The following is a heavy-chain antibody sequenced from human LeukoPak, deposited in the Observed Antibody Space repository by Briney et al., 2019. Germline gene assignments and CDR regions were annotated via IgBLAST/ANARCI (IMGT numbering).Heavy chain of an antibody. CDR1: GYTFTSYG. D-gene: IGHD2-2*02. J-gene: IGHJ4*02. V-gene: IGHV1-18*01. CDR3: ARDIVVVPAAIRPFDY. Sequence: ASVTVSCKASGYTFTSYGSSWVRRAPGQGLEWMGWISAYNGNTNYAQKLQGRVTMTTDTSTSTDYMELRSLRSDDTAVYYCARDIVVVPAAIRPFDYWGQGTLVTVSS. CDR2: ISAYNGNT.